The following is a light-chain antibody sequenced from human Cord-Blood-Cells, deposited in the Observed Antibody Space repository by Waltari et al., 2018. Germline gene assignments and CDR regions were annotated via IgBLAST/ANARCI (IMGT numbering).Light chain of an antibody. Sequence: QPALTQPASVSGSPGQSITISCTGTSSDVGSYNLVFWYQQLPGKAPKLMIYEGSKRPSGVSNRFSGSKSGNTASLTISGLQAEDEADYYCCSYAGSSTLVFGGGTKLTVL. CDR3: CSYAGSSTLV. CDR2: EGS. J-gene: IGLJ3*02. CDR1: SSDVGSYNL. V-gene: IGLV2-23*01.